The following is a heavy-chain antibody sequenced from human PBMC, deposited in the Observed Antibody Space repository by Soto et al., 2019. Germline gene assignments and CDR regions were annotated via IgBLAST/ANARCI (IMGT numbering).Heavy chain of an antibody. V-gene: IGHV3-11*01. Sequence: GSLRLSCAASGFTFSDYYMSWIRQAPGKGLEWVPYISGSGSTIYYADSVKGRFTISRDNAKNTLYLQMTSLRAEDTAVYYCAKLGSSTWSPHYYFDSRGQGSLVTVSS. D-gene: IGHD6-13*01. CDR3: AKLGSSTWSPHYYFDS. J-gene: IGHJ4*02. CDR2: ISGSGSTI. CDR1: GFTFSDYY.